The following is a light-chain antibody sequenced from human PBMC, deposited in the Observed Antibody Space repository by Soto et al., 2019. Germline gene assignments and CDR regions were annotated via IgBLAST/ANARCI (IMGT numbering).Light chain of an antibody. V-gene: IGLV3-21*04. CDR2: YDS. J-gene: IGLJ2*01. CDR1: NIGSKS. CDR3: QVWNSSSDNQL. Sequence: SYELTQPHSVSVAPGKTARITCGGNNIGSKSVHWYQQKPGQAPVLGIYYDSDRPSGIPERFSSSNSGNKATLTISRVEDGDEADYYCQVWNSSSDNQLLGGGTKPTVL.